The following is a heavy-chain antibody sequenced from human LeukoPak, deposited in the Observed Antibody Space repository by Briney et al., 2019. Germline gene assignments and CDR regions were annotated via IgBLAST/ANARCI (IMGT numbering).Heavy chain of an antibody. J-gene: IGHJ6*02. V-gene: IGHV3-30*04. CDR3: ARAPGGTRRHYYYYYGMDV. D-gene: IGHD1-14*01. CDR2: ISYDGSNK. Sequence: PGGSLRLSCAASGFTFSSYAMHWVRQAPGKGLEWVAVISYDGSNKYYADSVKGRFTISRDNSKNTLYLQMNSLRAEDTAVYYCARAPGGTRRHYYYYYGMDVWGQGTTVTVSS. CDR1: GFTFSSYA.